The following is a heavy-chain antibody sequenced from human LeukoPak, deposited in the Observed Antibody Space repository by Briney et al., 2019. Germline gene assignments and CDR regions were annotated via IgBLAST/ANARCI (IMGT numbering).Heavy chain of an antibody. D-gene: IGHD3-3*01. J-gene: IGHJ5*02. CDR2: IYYSGST. CDR3: ARGGEWEYDFWSGPRGKSWFDP. V-gene: IGHV4-39*07. CDR1: GGSISSSSYY. Sequence: PSETLSLTCTVSGGSISSSSYYWGWIRQPPGKGLEWIGSIYYSGSTYYNPSLKSRVTISVGTSKNQFSLKLSSVTAADTAVYYCARGGEWEYDFWSGPRGKSWFDPWGQGTLVTVSS.